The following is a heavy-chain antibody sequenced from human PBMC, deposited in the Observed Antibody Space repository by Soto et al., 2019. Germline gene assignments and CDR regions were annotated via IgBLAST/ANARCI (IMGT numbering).Heavy chain of an antibody. CDR1: GYTFTSYG. Sequence: ASVKVSCKASGYTFTSYGISWVRQAPGQGLEWMGWISAYNGNTNYAQKLQGRVTMTTDTSTSTAYKELRSLRSDDTAVYHCARGFLTTVTDGYYYGMDVWGQGTTVTVSS. CDR3: ARGFLTTVTDGYYYGMDV. V-gene: IGHV1-18*04. J-gene: IGHJ6*02. CDR2: ISAYNGNT. D-gene: IGHD4-4*01.